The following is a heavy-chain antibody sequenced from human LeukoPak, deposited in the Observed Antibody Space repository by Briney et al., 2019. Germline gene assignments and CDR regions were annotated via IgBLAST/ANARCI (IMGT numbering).Heavy chain of an antibody. V-gene: IGHV4-61*02. Sequence: PSQTLSLTCTVSGGSNSSGSYYWSWIRQPAGKGLEWIGRIYTSGSTNYNPSLKSRVTISVDTSKNQFSLKLSSVTAADTAVYYCARGVDWGFTGDNWFDPWGQGTLVTVSS. D-gene: IGHD7-27*01. J-gene: IGHJ5*02. CDR2: IYTSGST. CDR1: GGSNSSGSYY. CDR3: ARGVDWGFTGDNWFDP.